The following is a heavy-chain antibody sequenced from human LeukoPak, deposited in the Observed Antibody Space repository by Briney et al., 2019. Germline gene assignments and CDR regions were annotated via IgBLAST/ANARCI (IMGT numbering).Heavy chain of an antibody. D-gene: IGHD3-9*01. Sequence: PSETLSLTCTVSGGSLSIYYWSWIRHPPGKGLEWIGYIYYSGSINYNISLKSRVTISVDTSKNQFSLKLSSVTAADAAVYYCARESSYYDILTGHYYYYGMDVWGKGTTVTVSS. V-gene: IGHV4-59*01. J-gene: IGHJ6*04. CDR1: GGSLSIYY. CDR2: IYYSGSI. CDR3: ARESSYYDILTGHYYYYGMDV.